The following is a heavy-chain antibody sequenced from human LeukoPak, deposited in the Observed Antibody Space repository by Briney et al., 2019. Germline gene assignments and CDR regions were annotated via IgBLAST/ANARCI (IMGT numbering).Heavy chain of an antibody. CDR1: GGTFSSYA. J-gene: IGHJ5*02. CDR3: ARVGPIPRVAAEGWFDP. V-gene: IGHV1-69*04. D-gene: IGHD2-15*01. Sequence: GASVTVSCKASGGTFSSYAISWVRQAPGQGLEWMGRIIPILGIANYAQKFQGRVTITADKSTSTAYMELSSLRSEDTAVYYCARVGPIPRVAAEGWFDPWGQGTLVTVSA. CDR2: IIPILGIA.